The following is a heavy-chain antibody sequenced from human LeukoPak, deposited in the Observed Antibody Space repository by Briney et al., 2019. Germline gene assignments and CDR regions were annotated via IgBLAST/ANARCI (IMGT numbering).Heavy chain of an antibody. CDR2: IYSRGNT. D-gene: IGHD3-10*01. CDR1: GVSISSGSNY. Sequence: SETLSLTCSVSGVSISSGSNYWGWILQPPGKTLEWIGSIYSRGNTYYNPSLKSRVIILIDTANNHFSLNLSSVTAADTAVYYCARSDGYGLVGIWGQGTMVTVSS. CDR3: ARSDGYGLVGI. J-gene: IGHJ3*02. V-gene: IGHV4-39*07.